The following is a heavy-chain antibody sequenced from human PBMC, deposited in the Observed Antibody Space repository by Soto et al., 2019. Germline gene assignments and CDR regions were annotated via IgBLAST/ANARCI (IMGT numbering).Heavy chain of an antibody. V-gene: IGHV4-31*03. D-gene: IGHD3-9*01. CDR1: GGSISSGGYC. CDR3: ARGILTVYGMDV. J-gene: IGHJ6*02. CDR2: IYYSGST. Sequence: QVQLQESGPGLVKPSQTLSLTCTVSGGSISSGGYCWSWIRQHPGKGLEWIGYIYYSGSTYYNPSLKSRVTISVDTSKNQFSLKLSSVTAADTAVYYCARGILTVYGMDVWGQGTTVTVSS.